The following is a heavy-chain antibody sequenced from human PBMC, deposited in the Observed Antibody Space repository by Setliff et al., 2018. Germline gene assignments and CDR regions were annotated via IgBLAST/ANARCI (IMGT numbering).Heavy chain of an antibody. CDR1: GYNFNGYD. Sequence: ASVKVSCKASGYNFNGYDLHWVRQAPGQGLEWLGWISPHTGNTTYAQKFQGRVTMTRDTSISTAYMELSRLRSDDTAGYYCARGHSSGWSEGWFDPWGQGTLVTVSS. CDR3: ARGHSSGWSEGWFDP. J-gene: IGHJ5*02. V-gene: IGHV1-2*02. CDR2: ISPHTGNT. D-gene: IGHD6-19*01.